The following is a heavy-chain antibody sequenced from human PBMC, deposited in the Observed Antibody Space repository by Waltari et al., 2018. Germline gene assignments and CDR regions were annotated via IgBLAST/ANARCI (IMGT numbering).Heavy chain of an antibody. J-gene: IGHJ4*02. CDR3: ARDRGSGTSEFDY. Sequence: QVQLQESGPGLVKPSETLSLTGTVHGDSISSGYYWGWIRQPPGQGLEWIGSMYHSGNTYYNPSLKSRVTISVDTSKNQFSLRLNSVTAADTAVYYCARDRGSGTSEFDYWGQGALVTVPS. D-gene: IGHD1-26*01. CDR1: GDSISSGYY. CDR2: MYHSGNT. V-gene: IGHV4-38-2*02.